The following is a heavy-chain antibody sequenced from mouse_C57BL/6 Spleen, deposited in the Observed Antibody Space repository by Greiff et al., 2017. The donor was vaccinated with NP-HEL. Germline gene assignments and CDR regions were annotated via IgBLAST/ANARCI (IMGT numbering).Heavy chain of an antibody. V-gene: IGHV1-54*01. Sequence: QVQLKESGAELVRPGTSVKVSCKASGYAFTNYLIEWVKQRPGQGLEWIGVINPGSGGTNYNEKFKGKATLTADKSSSTAYMQLSSLTSEDSAVYFCARIPPITTVVADYWGQGTTLTVSS. CDR1: GYAFTNYL. D-gene: IGHD1-1*01. CDR2: INPGSGGT. J-gene: IGHJ2*01. CDR3: ARIPPITTVVADY.